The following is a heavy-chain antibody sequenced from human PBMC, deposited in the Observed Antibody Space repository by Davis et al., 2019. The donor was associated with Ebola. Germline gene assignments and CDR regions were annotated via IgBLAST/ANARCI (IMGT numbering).Heavy chain of an antibody. J-gene: IGHJ3*02. CDR1: GFTFSSYS. V-gene: IGHV3-73*01. CDR2: IRSKANSYAT. CDR3: TRHVGYCSSTSCYTKAFDI. D-gene: IGHD2-2*02. Sequence: GGSLRLSCAASGFTFSSYSMNWVRQASGKGLEWVGRIRSKANSYATAYAASVKGRFTISRDDSKNTAYLQMNSLKTEDTAVYYCTRHVGYCSSTSCYTKAFDIWGQGTMVTVSS.